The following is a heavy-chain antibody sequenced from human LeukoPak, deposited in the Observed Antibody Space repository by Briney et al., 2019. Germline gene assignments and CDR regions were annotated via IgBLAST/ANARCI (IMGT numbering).Heavy chain of an antibody. CDR1: GFTFSHYS. CDR2: ISSDSRYI. D-gene: IGHD4-23*01. CDR3: ATDYAGNSLWYYYGLGV. J-gene: IGHJ6*02. V-gene: IGHV3-21*01. Sequence: GGSLILSCAASGFTFSHYSMNWVRQAAGKGLELVSSISSDSRYIYYADSLTGRFTISRDNAKNSLYLQMNSLRAEDTAVYYCATDYAGNSLWYYYGLGVWGQGTTVTVSS.